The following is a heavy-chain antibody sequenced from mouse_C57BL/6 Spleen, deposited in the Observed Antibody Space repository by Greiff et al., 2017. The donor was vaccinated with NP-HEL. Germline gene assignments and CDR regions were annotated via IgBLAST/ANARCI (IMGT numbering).Heavy chain of an antibody. CDR2: INPGSGGT. CDR3: ASGSSYAWFAY. CDR1: GYAFTNYL. Sequence: VQLQQSGAELVRPGTSVKVSCKASGYAFTNYLIEWVKQRPGQGLEWIGVINPGSGGTNYNEKFKGKATLTADKSSSTAYMQLSSLTSEDSAVYFCASGSSYAWFAYWGQGTLVTVSA. J-gene: IGHJ3*01. D-gene: IGHD1-1*01. V-gene: IGHV1-54*01.